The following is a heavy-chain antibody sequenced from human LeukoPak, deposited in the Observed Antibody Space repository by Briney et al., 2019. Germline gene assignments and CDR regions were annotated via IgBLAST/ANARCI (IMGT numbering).Heavy chain of an antibody. J-gene: IGHJ5*02. Sequence: GGSLRLSCAASGFTFSSYWMSWVRQAPGKGLEWVANIKQDGSEKYYVDSVKGRFTISRDNAKNSLYLQMNSLRAEDTAVYYCARVDTAMVQGLDHWGQGTLVTVSS. CDR1: GFTFSSYW. CDR3: ARVDTAMVQGLDH. D-gene: IGHD5-18*01. V-gene: IGHV3-7*03. CDR2: IKQDGSEK.